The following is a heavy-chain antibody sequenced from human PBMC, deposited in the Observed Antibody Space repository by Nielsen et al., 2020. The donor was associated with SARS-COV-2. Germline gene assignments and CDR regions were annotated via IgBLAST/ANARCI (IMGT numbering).Heavy chain of an antibody. CDR2: TSASGAST. Sequence: GESLKISCAASGFTFNIYAMAWVRRAPGRGLEWVSGTSASGASTYYADSVKGRFTISRDNAKNSLYLQMNSLRDEDTAVYYCARDRVVAASPNYGMDVWGQGTTVTVSS. CDR1: GFTFNIYA. V-gene: IGHV3-23*01. J-gene: IGHJ6*02. CDR3: ARDRVVAASPNYGMDV. D-gene: IGHD2-15*01.